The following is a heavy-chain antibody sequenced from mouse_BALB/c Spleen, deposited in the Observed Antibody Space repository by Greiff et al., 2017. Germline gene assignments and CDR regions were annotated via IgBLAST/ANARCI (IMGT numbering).Heavy chain of an antibody. D-gene: IGHD1-1*01. CDR3: TRSYGSSYWYFDV. CDR1: GFTFSNYW. CDR2: IRLKSNNYAT. Sequence: EVQLQESGGGLVQPGGSMKLSCVASGFTFSNYWMNWVRQSPEKGLEWVAEIRLKSNNYATHYAESVKGRFTISRDDSKSSVYLQMNNLRAEDTGIYYCTRSYGSSYWYFDVWGAGTTVTVSS. V-gene: IGHV6-6*02. J-gene: IGHJ1*01.